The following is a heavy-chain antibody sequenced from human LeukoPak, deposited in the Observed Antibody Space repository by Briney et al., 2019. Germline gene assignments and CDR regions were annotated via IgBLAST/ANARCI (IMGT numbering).Heavy chain of an antibody. Sequence: KIGESLKISCKDSGNTFSNFWIGWVRQMPGKGLELMGIILPGDSLSEEANTRYSPSFRGQVTISADTSANTAYLRWRSLKTSDTAMYYCVRQDRGHLGYSYAFEWGQGTLVTVSS. D-gene: IGHD5-18*01. CDR2: ILPGDSLSEEANT. CDR1: GNTFSNFW. V-gene: IGHV5-51*01. CDR3: VRQDRGHLGYSYAFE. J-gene: IGHJ4*02.